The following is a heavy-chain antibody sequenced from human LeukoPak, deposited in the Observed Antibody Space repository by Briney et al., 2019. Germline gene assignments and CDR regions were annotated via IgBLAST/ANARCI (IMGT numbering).Heavy chain of an antibody. J-gene: IGHJ4*02. D-gene: IGHD5-18*01. V-gene: IGHV3-74*01. CDR1: GFTCSSYW. CDR2: INSDGSST. CDR3: ARENSYGYGFDY. Sequence: GGSLRLSCAAFGFTCSSYWMHWVRQAPGKGLVWVSRINSDGSSTSYADSVKGRFTISRDNAKNTLYLQMNSLRAEDTAVYYCARENSYGYGFDYWGQGTLVTVSS.